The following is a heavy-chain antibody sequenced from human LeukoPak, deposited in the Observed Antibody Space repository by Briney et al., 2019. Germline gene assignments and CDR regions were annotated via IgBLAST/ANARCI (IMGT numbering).Heavy chain of an antibody. CDR2: IWYDGSNK. Sequence: TGGSLRLSCAASGFTFSSYGMHWVRQAPGKGLEWVAVIWYDGSNKYYADSVKGRFTISRDNSKNTLYLQMNSLRVEDTAVYYCARDAGLDYFDYWGQGTLVIVSS. V-gene: IGHV3-33*01. CDR3: ARDAGLDYFDY. CDR1: GFTFSSYG. J-gene: IGHJ4*02. D-gene: IGHD6-13*01.